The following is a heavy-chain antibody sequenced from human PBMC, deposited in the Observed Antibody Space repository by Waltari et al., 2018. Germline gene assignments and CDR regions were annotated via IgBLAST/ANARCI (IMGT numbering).Heavy chain of an antibody. D-gene: IGHD1-26*01. Sequence: VQLQESGPGLVKPSETLSLTCAVSGYSISSGYYWGWIRQPPGKGLEWVSAISGSGGSTDDADSVKGRFTISRDNSKNTLYLQMNSLRAEDTAVYYCAKGRGGSWSNHYFDYWGQGTLVTVSS. CDR1: GYSISSGYY. CDR2: ISGSGGST. CDR3: AKGRGGSWSNHYFDY. V-gene: IGHV3-23*01. J-gene: IGHJ4*02.